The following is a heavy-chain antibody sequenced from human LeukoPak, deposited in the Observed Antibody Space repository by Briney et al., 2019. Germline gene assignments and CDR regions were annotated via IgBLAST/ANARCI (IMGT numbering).Heavy chain of an antibody. D-gene: IGHD1-26*01. J-gene: IGHJ4*02. CDR2: IDSSSNYI. Sequence: GGSLRLSCAASRFSFSSYSMNWVRQAPGKGLEWVSSIDSSSNYIFYADSVKGRFSISRDNTQNSLSLQMNSLRAEDTAVYYCVREAAATLFDYWGQGTLVTVSS. V-gene: IGHV3-21*01. CDR1: RFSFSSYS. CDR3: VREAAATLFDY.